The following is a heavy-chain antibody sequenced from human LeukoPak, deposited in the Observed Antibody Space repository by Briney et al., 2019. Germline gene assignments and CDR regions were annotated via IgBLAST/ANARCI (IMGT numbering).Heavy chain of an antibody. CDR3: AKGIAARFPLGYGMDV. Sequence: GGSLRLSCAASGFTFSSYAMHWVRQAPGKGLEWVAVISYDGSNKYYADSVKGRFTISRDNSKDTLYLQMNSLRADDTAVYYCAKGIAARFPLGYGMDVWGQGTTVTVSS. J-gene: IGHJ6*02. CDR2: ISYDGSNK. CDR1: GFTFSSYA. V-gene: IGHV3-30-3*01. D-gene: IGHD6-6*01.